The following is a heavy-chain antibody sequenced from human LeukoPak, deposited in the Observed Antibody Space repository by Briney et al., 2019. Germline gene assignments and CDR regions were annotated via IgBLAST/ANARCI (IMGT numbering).Heavy chain of an antibody. CDR2: INPSGGST. CDR3: ASRLWFGEFWALGGPLYYFDY. V-gene: IGHV1-46*01. J-gene: IGHJ4*02. D-gene: IGHD3-10*01. CDR1: GYTFTSYD. Sequence: ASVKVSCKASGYTFTSYDINWLRQAPGQGLEWMGIINPSGGSTSYAQKFQGRVTMTRDTSTSTVYMELSSLRSEDTAVYYCASRLWFGEFWALGGPLYYFDYWGQGTLVTVSS.